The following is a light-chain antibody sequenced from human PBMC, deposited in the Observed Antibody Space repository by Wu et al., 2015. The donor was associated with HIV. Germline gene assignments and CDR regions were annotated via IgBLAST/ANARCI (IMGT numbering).Light chain of an antibody. CDR3: QQYGSSPRT. CDR2: GAV. Sequence: EIVLTQSPGTLSLSPGERATLSCRASQSVSSTYLAWYQQKPGQAPRLLISGAVTRATGIPDRFSGSGSGTDFTLTISRLEPEDFAVYYCQQYGSSPRTFGQGTKVEIK. J-gene: IGKJ1*01. V-gene: IGKV3-20*01. CDR1: QSVSSTY.